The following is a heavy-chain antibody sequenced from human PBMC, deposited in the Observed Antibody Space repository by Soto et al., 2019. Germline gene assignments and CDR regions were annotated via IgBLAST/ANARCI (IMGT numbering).Heavy chain of an antibody. J-gene: IGHJ3*02. CDR3: VRRSPEDAFDI. Sequence: QLQVQESGSGLVKPSQTLSLTCAVSGGSIISGGYSWSWIRQPPGKGLQWIGHIYEGGNTYYTPSLESRVAISTDQSKHQFSVRLSSVTVADTAVYYCVRRSPEDAFDIWGQGTMVTVSP. CDR1: GGSIISGGYS. CDR2: IYEGGNT. V-gene: IGHV4-30-2*01.